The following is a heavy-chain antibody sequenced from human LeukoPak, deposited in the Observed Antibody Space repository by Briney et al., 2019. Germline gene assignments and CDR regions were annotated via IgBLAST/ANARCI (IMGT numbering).Heavy chain of an antibody. CDR3: VRPVVASHDAFDI. D-gene: IGHD2-15*01. Sequence: SETLSLTCTVSGGSISSYYWSWIRQPPGKGLEWIGYIYTSGSTNYNPSLKSRVTISVDTSKNQFSLKLSSVTAADTAVYYCVRPVVASHDAFDIWGQGTMVTVSS. V-gene: IGHV4-4*09. CDR1: GGSISSYY. J-gene: IGHJ3*02. CDR2: IYTSGST.